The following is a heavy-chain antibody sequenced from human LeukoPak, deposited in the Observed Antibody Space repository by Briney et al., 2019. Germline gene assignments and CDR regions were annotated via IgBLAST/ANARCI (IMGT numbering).Heavy chain of an antibody. CDR3: ARRGYCSSTSCPGAFDI. V-gene: IGHV4-30-2*01. CDR2: IYHSGST. D-gene: IGHD2-2*01. CDR1: GGSISSGGYS. Sequence: SETLSLTCAVSGGSISSGGYSWSWIRQPPGKGLEWIGYIYHSGSTYYNPSLKSRVTISVDRSKNQFSLKLSSVTAADTAVYYCARRGYCSSTSCPGAFDIWGQGTMVTVSS. J-gene: IGHJ3*02.